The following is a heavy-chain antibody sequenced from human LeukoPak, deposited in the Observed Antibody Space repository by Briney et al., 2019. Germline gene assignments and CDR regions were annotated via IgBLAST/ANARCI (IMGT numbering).Heavy chain of an antibody. J-gene: IGHJ4*02. V-gene: IGHV3-23*01. CDR1: GFTFSSYA. Sequence: GGSLRLSCAASGFTFSSYAMSWVRQAPGKGLEWVSAISGSGGSTYYADSVKGRFTISRDNSKNTLDLQMNSLTAEDTAVYYCAKGPVAVAGYYFDHWGQGTLVTVSS. CDR2: ISGSGGST. D-gene: IGHD6-19*01. CDR3: AKGPVAVAGYYFDH.